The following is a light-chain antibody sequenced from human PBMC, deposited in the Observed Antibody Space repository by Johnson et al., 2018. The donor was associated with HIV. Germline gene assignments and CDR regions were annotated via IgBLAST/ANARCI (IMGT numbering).Light chain of an antibody. CDR3: GTWDSSLGAHYV. V-gene: IGLV1-51*02. Sequence: QSVLTQPPSVSAAPGQKVTISCSGSSSNIGTNFVSWYQQLPGTAPKLLIYEKNKRPSGIPDRFSASKSGTSATLAITGLPTGDEADYYCGTWDSSLGAHYVFGSGTEVTVL. J-gene: IGLJ1*01. CDR1: SSNIGTNF. CDR2: EKN.